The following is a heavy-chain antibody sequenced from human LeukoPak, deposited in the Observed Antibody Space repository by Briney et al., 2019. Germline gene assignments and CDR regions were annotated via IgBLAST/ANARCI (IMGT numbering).Heavy chain of an antibody. CDR3: ARYRIVVVPAAILDYGMDV. CDR2: IKTKSDGGTT. D-gene: IGHD2-2*02. Sequence: GGSLRLSCAASGFTFSNAWINWVRQAPGKGLEWVARIKTKSDGGTTDYAAPVKGRFTISRDDSKNTVYLQMNGLKTEDTAVYYCARYRIVVVPAAILDYGMDVWGQGTTVTVSS. CDR1: GFTFSNAW. J-gene: IGHJ6*02. V-gene: IGHV3-15*01.